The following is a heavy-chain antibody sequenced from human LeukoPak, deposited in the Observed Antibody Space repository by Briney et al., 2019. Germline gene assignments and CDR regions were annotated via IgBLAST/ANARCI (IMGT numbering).Heavy chain of an antibody. CDR2: IYYSGST. V-gene: IGHV4-31*03. CDR1: GGSISSGGYY. J-gene: IGHJ4*02. Sequence: SETLSLTCTVSGGSISSGGYYWSWIRQHPGKGLEWIGYIYYSGSTYYNPSLKSRVTVSVDTSKNQFSLKLSSVTAADTAVYYCARTSVGISQTSFDYWGQGTLVTVSS. D-gene: IGHD2/OR15-2a*01. CDR3: ARTSVGISQTSFDY.